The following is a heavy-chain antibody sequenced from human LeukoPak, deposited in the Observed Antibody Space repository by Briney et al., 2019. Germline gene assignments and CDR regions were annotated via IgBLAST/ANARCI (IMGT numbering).Heavy chain of an antibody. Sequence: TGGSLRLSCAASGLTFSTYAMTWVRQAPGKGPEWVSTISHTATGIFYADSVKGRFTISRDNSKNTLYLQMNSLRAEDTAVYYCAKNLWFYDSSGHPLWGQGTLVTVSS. V-gene: IGHV3-23*01. CDR1: GLTFSTYA. CDR2: ISHTATGI. D-gene: IGHD3-22*01. CDR3: AKNLWFYDSSGHPL. J-gene: IGHJ4*02.